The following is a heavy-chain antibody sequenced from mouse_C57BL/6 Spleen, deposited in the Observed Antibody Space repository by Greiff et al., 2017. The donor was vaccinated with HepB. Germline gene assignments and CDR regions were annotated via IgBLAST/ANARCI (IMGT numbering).Heavy chain of an antibody. J-gene: IGHJ3*01. Sequence: QVQLQQSGAELVKPGASVKMSCKASGYTFTSYWITWVKQRPGQGLEWIGDIYPGSGSTNYNEKFKSKATLTVDTSSSTAYMQLSSLTSEDSAVYYCARGGTTTGWFAYWGQGTLVTVSA. CDR2: IYPGSGST. CDR3: ARGGTTTGWFAY. D-gene: IGHD2-1*01. CDR1: GYTFTSYW. V-gene: IGHV1-55*01.